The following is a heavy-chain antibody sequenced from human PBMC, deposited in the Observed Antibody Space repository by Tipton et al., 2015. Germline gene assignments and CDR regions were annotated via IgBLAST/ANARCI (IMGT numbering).Heavy chain of an antibody. V-gene: IGHV4-38-2*01. Sequence: TLSLTCDVSGYSISSGSYWSWIRQPPGKGLEWIGSFFHSGNTFHNPSLRSRVIISVDTSKNQISLTLTTVTAADTAVYYCACHGYDLLTRDYQTVDYWGQGTVVTVSS. J-gene: IGHJ4*02. CDR3: ACHGYDLLTRDYQTVDY. D-gene: IGHD3-9*01. CDR1: GYSISSGSY. CDR2: FFHSGNT.